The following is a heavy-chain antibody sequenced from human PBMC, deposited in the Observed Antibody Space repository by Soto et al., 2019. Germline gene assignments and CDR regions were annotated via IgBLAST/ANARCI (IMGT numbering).Heavy chain of an antibody. CDR1: GYTFTKYA. D-gene: IGHD6-19*01. J-gene: IGHJ6*02. Sequence: QVQLVQSGAEVKKPGASVKVSCKASGYTFTKYAISWMRQAPGQGLEWVGWISVYNGNTKYAENFQGRVTVTTDTSTTPAYMELRRLRSDDTAVYYCAREGAGLYYYYYGMDVWGQGTTVTVPS. CDR3: AREGAGLYYYYYGMDV. V-gene: IGHV1-18*01. CDR2: ISVYNGNT.